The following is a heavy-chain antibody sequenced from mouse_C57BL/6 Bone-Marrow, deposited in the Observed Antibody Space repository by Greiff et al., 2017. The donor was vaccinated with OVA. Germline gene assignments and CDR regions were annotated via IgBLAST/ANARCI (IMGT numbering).Heavy chain of an antibody. V-gene: IGHV1-74*01. D-gene: IGHD2-4*01. J-gene: IGHJ2*01. CDR3: AISEIYDDCFRFDY. CDR2: IHPADGDT. Sequence: QVQLQQSGAELVKPGASVKVSCKASGYTFTSYWMHWVKQRPGQGLEWIGRIHPADGDTNYNQKFKGKATLTVDKSSSTAYMQLSSLTSEDTAVYYCAISEIYDDCFRFDYWGQGTTLTVSS. CDR1: GYTFTSYW.